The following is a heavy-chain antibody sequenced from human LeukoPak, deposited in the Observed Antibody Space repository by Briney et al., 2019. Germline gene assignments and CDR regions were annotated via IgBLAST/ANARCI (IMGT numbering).Heavy chain of an antibody. V-gene: IGHV4-34*01. Sequence: SETLSLTCAVYGGSFSGYYWSWIRQPPGKGLEWIGEINHSGSTNYNPSLKSRVTISVDTSKNQFSLKLSSVTAADTAAYYCARGRLPYPTYYYYYMDVWGKGTTVTVSS. CDR3: ARGRLPYPTYYYYYMDV. J-gene: IGHJ6*03. CDR1: GGSFSGYY. D-gene: IGHD3-16*01. CDR2: INHSGST.